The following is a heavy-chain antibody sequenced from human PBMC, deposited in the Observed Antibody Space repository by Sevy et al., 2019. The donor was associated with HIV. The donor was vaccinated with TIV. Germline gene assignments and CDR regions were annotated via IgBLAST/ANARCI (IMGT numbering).Heavy chain of an antibody. J-gene: IGHJ4*02. V-gene: IGHV3-23*01. Sequence: GGSLRLSCAASGFTFSSYAMSWVRQAPGKGLEWVSAISGSGGSTYYADSVKGRFTISRDNAKNSLYLQMNSLRAEDTAVYYCARNHSIVGDLDYWGQGTLVTVSS. CDR1: GFTFSSYA. D-gene: IGHD1-26*01. CDR2: ISGSGGST. CDR3: ARNHSIVGDLDY.